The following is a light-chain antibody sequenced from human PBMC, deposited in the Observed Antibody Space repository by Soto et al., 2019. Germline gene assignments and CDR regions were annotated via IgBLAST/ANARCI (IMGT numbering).Light chain of an antibody. Sequence: DIQMTQSPSSLSASVGDRVSITCRASQSISSYLNWYQQKPGKAPNLLIYAASSLQSGVPSRFSGSGSGTDFTLTISRLQPEDFATYYCQQSYSTVYTFGQGTKLEI. J-gene: IGKJ2*01. CDR3: QQSYSTVYT. V-gene: IGKV1-39*01. CDR2: AAS. CDR1: QSISSY.